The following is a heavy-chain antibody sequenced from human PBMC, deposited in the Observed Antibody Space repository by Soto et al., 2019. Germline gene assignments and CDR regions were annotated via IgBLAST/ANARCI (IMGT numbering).Heavy chain of an antibody. Sequence: QITLKESGPTLVKPTQTLTLTCTFSGFSLSTSGVGVGWIRQPPGKALEWLALIYWDDDKRYSPSLKSRLTITKDTSKNQVVLTITNMYPVDTATYYCAHTLRIWFGECTYDAFDSWGQGTMVTVSS. J-gene: IGHJ3*02. CDR3: AHTLRIWFGECTYDAFDS. CDR2: IYWDDDK. V-gene: IGHV2-5*02. D-gene: IGHD3-10*01. CDR1: GFSLSTSGVG.